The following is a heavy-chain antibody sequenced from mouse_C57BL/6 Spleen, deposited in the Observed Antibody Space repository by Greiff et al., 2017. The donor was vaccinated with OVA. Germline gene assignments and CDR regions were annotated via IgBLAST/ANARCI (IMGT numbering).Heavy chain of an antibody. V-gene: IGHV1-53*01. D-gene: IGHD2-10*01. CDR2: INPSNGGT. CDR3: ASYSPENYWYFDV. Sequence: VQLQQPGTELVKPGASVKLSCKASGYTFTSYWMHWVKQRPGQGLEWIGNINPSNGGTNYNEKFKSKATLTVDKSSSTAYMQLSSLTSKDSAVYYCASYSPENYWYFDVWGTGTTVTVSS. J-gene: IGHJ1*03. CDR1: GYTFTSYW.